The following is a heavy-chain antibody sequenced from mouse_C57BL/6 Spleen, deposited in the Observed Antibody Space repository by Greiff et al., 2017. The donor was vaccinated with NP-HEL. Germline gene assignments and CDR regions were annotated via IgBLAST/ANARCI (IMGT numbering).Heavy chain of an antibody. J-gene: IGHJ4*01. Sequence: DVKLQESGPELVKPGASVKISCKASDYSFTGYYMNWVKQSPEKSLEWIGEINPSTGGTTYNQKFKAKATLTVDKSSSTAYMQLKSLTSEDSAVYYCARCPIYYYGSSRDYYAMDYWGQGTSVTVSS. D-gene: IGHD1-1*01. CDR3: ARCPIYYYGSSRDYYAMDY. CDR2: INPSTGGT. CDR1: DYSFTGYY. V-gene: IGHV1-42*01.